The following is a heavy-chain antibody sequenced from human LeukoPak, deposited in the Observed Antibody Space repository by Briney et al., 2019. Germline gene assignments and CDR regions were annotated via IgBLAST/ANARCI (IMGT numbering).Heavy chain of an antibody. CDR3: ARDFWDRQLYLGDDY. CDR2: IKQDGSEK. V-gene: IGHV3-7*01. J-gene: IGHJ4*02. CDR1: GFTFSSYW. Sequence: PGGSLRLSCAASGFTFSSYWMSWVRQAPGKGLEWVANIKQDGSEKYYVDSVKGRFTISRDNAKNSLYLQMNSLRAEDTAVYYCARDFWDRQLYLGDDYWGQGTLVTVSS. D-gene: IGHD2-2*02.